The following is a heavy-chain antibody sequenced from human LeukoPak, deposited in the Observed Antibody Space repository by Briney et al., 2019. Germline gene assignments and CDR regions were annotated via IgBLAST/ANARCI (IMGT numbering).Heavy chain of an antibody. Sequence: GASVKVSCKASGYTFTSYGISWVRQAPGQGLEWMGWISAYNGNTNYAQKLQGRVTMTTDTSTSTAYMELRSLRSDDTAVYYCATHPRGSGWYYGMDVWGQGTTVTVSS. CDR2: ISAYNGNT. D-gene: IGHD6-19*01. CDR3: ATHPRGSGWYYGMDV. J-gene: IGHJ6*02. CDR1: GYTFTSYG. V-gene: IGHV1-18*04.